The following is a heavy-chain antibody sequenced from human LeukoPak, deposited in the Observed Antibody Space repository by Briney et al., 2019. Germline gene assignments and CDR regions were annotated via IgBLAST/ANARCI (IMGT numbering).Heavy chain of an antibody. CDR2: ISGSGVST. Sequence: GGSLRLSCAASGFTFNNYAMSWVRQAPGKGLEWVSAISGSGVSTYYADSVKGRFTISRDNSKHTLYLQMNSLRAEDTAVYYCAKDRGWCFEYWGQGTVVTVSS. CDR3: AKDRGWCFEY. CDR1: GFTFNNYA. D-gene: IGHD6-19*01. J-gene: IGHJ4*02. V-gene: IGHV3-23*01.